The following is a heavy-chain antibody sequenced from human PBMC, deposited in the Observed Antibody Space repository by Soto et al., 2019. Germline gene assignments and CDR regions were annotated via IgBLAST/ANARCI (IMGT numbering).Heavy chain of an antibody. Sequence: PGESLKISCKGSGYSFTSYWISWVRQMPGKGLEWMGRIDPSDSYTNYSPSFQGHVTISADKSISTAHLQWSSLKASDTAMYYCARGTNSWSYSHYYYVMDVWGQGTTVTVSS. J-gene: IGHJ6*02. V-gene: IGHV5-10-1*01. CDR2: IDPSDSYT. D-gene: IGHD1-26*01. CDR3: ARGTNSWSYSHYYYVMDV. CDR1: GYSFTSYW.